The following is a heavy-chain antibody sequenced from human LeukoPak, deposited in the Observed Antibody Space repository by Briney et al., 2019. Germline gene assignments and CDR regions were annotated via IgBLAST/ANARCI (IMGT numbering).Heavy chain of an antibody. CDR3: ARASGWSQEFDY. J-gene: IGHJ4*02. Sequence: SETLSLTCTVSGDSISSYYWSWIRQPPGKGLEWIGYIYYSGSTNYNPSLKSRVTISLDTSKNQFSLKLSSVTAADTAIYYCARASGWSQEFDYWGQGTLVTVSS. D-gene: IGHD6-19*01. V-gene: IGHV4-59*01. CDR1: GDSISSYY. CDR2: IYYSGST.